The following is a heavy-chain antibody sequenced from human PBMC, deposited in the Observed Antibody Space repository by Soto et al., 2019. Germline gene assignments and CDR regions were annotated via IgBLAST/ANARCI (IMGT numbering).Heavy chain of an antibody. CDR2: IYYSGST. J-gene: IGHJ4*02. V-gene: IGHV4-59*01. Sequence: QVQLQESGPGLVKPSETLSLTCTVSGGSISSYYWSWIRQPPGKGLEWIGYIYYSGSTNYNPSLKSRVTISVDTSKNQFSLKLSSVTAADTAVYYCARDLDYGGPFAYWGQGTLVTVSS. D-gene: IGHD4-17*01. CDR3: ARDLDYGGPFAY. CDR1: GGSISSYY.